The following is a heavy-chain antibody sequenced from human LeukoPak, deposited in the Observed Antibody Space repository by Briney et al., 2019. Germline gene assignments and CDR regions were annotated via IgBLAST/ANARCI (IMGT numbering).Heavy chain of an antibody. CDR2: ISSSTSTI. J-gene: IGHJ4*02. V-gene: IGHV3-48*01. CDR3: ANRGKYYFDY. Sequence: GGSLRLSCAASGFTFSSHSMNWVRQAPGKGLEWVSYISSSTSTIYYADSVKGRFTISRDNSKNTLYLLMNSLRAEDTAIYYCANRGKYYFDYWGQGTLVTVSS. CDR1: GFTFSSHS. D-gene: IGHD1-14*01.